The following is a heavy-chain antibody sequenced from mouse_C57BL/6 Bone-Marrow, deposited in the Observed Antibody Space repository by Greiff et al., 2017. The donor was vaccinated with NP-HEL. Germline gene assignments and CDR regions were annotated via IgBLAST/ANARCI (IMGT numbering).Heavy chain of an antibody. V-gene: IGHV1-7*01. CDR1: GYTFTSYW. CDR3: AREIYDGYYDAWFAY. J-gene: IGHJ3*01. CDR2: INPSSGYT. D-gene: IGHD2-3*01. Sequence: QVQLKQSGAELAKPGASVKLSCKASGYTFTSYWMHWVKQRPGQGLEWIGYINPSSGYTKYNQKFKDKATLTADKSSSTAYMQLSSLTYEDSAVYYCAREIYDGYYDAWFAYWGQGTLVTVSA.